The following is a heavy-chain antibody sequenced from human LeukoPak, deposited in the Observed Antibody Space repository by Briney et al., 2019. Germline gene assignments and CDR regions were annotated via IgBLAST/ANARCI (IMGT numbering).Heavy chain of an antibody. J-gene: IGHJ4*02. Sequence: GGSLRLSCAASGFTFDDYGMNWVRQAPGKGLEWVSGINWNGDSTGYADSVKGRFTISRDNAKNSVYLQMNSLRAEDTALYYCARSRQWLVSPFDYWGQGTLVTVSS. D-gene: IGHD6-19*01. CDR2: INWNGDST. CDR1: GFTFDDYG. V-gene: IGHV3-20*04. CDR3: ARSRQWLVSPFDY.